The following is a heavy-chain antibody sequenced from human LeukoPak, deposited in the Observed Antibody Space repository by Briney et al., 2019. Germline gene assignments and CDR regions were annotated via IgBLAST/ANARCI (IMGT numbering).Heavy chain of an antibody. V-gene: IGHV3-30-3*01. Sequence: GMSLRLSCAASGFTFSSHAMHWVRQAPGKGLEWVALISYDGSNKYYADSVKGRFTISRDNSKNTLYLQMNSLRAEDTAVYYCARGGSGSYYYYFYYMDVWGKGTTVTVSS. CDR2: ISYDGSNK. CDR3: ARGGSGSYYYYFYYMDV. J-gene: IGHJ6*03. CDR1: GFTFSSHA. D-gene: IGHD3-10*01.